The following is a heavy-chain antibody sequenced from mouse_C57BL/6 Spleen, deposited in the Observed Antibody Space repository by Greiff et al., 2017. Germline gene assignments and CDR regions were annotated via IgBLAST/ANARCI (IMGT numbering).Heavy chain of an antibody. J-gene: IGHJ4*01. Sequence: EVHLVESGGDLVKPGGSLKLSCAASGFTFSSYGMSWVRQTPDKRLEWVATISSGGSYTYYPDSVKGRFTISRDNAKNTLYLQMSSLKSEDTAMYYCARRGDSSGYNAMDYWGQGTSVTVSS. CDR3: ARRGDSSGYNAMDY. V-gene: IGHV5-6*01. CDR2: ISSGGSYT. D-gene: IGHD3-2*02. CDR1: GFTFSSYG.